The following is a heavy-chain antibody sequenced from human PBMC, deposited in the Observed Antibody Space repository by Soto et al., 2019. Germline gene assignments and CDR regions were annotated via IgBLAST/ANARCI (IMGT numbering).Heavy chain of an antibody. CDR3: AHKGGRGAGMDL. CDR1: GFSVSTSGVG. D-gene: IGHD2-15*01. J-gene: IGHJ6*02. V-gene: IGHV2-5*02. CDR2: IYWDGDE. Sequence: QITLKESGPTLVKPTQTLTLTCTFSGFSVSTSGVGVAWIRQPPGKALEWLALIYWDGDERYSPFLQSRVTIXKXISKNQLVLTITNMDPVDTATYYCAHKGGRGAGMDLWGQGTTVTVSS.